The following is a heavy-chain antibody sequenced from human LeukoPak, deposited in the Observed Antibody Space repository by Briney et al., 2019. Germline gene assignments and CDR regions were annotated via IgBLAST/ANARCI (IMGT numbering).Heavy chain of an antibody. CDR2: INNSGST. D-gene: IGHD3-10*01. V-gene: IGHV4-34*01. J-gene: IGHJ4*02. CDR1: GGSFSGYY. CDR3: AKGGTSYYYGSGSYYNGYHY. Sequence: SETLSLTCAVYGGSFSGYYWSWLRQPPGKGLEWFGEINNSGSTYYNPSPKSRVTISVDTSKNQFSMKLSSVTAADTAVYYCAKGGTSYYYGSGSYYNGYHYWGQGTLVTVSS.